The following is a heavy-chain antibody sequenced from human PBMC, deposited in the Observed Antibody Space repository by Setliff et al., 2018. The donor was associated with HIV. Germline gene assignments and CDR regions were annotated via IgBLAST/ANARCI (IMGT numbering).Heavy chain of an antibody. CDR3: ARQGPNSSHLHFFYYYAMDV. CDR2: MYPGESDI. J-gene: IGHJ6*02. CDR1: GYNFAGYW. V-gene: IGHV5-51*01. Sequence: PGESLKISCKVSGYNFAGYWIAWVRQMPGKGLEWMGIMYPGESDIRYNPSFEGQVTISADKSTGTAYLQWSSLKVSDSGIYYCARQGPNSSHLHFFYYYAMDVWSQGTTVTVSS.